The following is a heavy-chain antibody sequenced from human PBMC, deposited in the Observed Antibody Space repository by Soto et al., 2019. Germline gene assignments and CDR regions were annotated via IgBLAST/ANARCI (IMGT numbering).Heavy chain of an antibody. CDR3: ARDVDPYYYDSRGPLSADY. D-gene: IGHD3-22*01. Sequence: QVQLVQSGAEVKKPGSSVKVSCKASGGTFSSYAISWVRQAPGQGLEWMGGIIPIFGTANYAQKFQGRVTCTADESTSTAYMELSSLRSEDTAVYYCARDVDPYYYDSRGPLSADYWGQGTLVTVSS. J-gene: IGHJ4*02. CDR1: GGTFSSYA. V-gene: IGHV1-69*12. CDR2: IIPIFGTA.